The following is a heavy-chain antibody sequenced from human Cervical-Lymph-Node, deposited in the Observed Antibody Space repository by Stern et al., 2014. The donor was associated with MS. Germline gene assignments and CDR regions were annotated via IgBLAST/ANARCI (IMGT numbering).Heavy chain of an antibody. CDR2: ICPYDSNS. V-gene: IGHV5-51*01. J-gene: IGHJ4*02. CDR1: GYSFTIYY. Sequence: EVQLVQSGAEVKKPGESLKISCKLSGYSFTIYYIAWVRQMPGKGLEWMGVICPYDSNSTYSPSFQGQVTISADKSTTTAYLQWSSLRASDTAMYYCARHVQGFDYWGQGTLVTVSS. CDR3: ARHVQGFDY.